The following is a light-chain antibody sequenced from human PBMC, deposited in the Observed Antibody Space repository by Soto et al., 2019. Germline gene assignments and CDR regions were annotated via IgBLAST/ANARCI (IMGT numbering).Light chain of an antibody. V-gene: IGKV1-39*01. CDR3: QQSDSTPYT. CDR1: QTISTY. Sequence: DIQITKSPSSLSASVGDRVTITCRASQTISTYLNWYQQKPGKAPRLLIYDASSLLSGVPSRFSGSGSGTDFTLTIASLQPEDFSTYYCQQSDSTPYTFGLGTKVEI. CDR2: DAS. J-gene: IGKJ2*01.